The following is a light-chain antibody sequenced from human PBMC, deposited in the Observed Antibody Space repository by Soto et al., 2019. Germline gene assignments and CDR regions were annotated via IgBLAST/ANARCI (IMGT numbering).Light chain of an antibody. CDR2: EVS. Sequence: QSALTQPPSASGSPGQSVTISCTGTSSDVGAYNYVSWYQQHPGKAPKLMIYEVSKRPSGVPDRFSASKSGNTASLTVSGLQAEDEADYYCSSYAGSNNLYVFGPGTKLTVL. CDR3: SSYAGSNNLYV. J-gene: IGLJ1*01. CDR1: SSDVGAYNY. V-gene: IGLV2-8*01.